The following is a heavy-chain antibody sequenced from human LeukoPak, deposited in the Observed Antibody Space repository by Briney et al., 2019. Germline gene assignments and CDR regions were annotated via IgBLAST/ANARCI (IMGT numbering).Heavy chain of an antibody. CDR3: ARDDSFQFDS. V-gene: IGHV1-2*02. Sequence: ASVKVSCKASGYTFTAYYMHWVRQAPGQGLEWMGWINPNTGGTNYAQKFQGRVTMTRATSISTAYMELSSLTSDDTAVYFCARDDSFQFDSWGQGTLVTVSS. D-gene: IGHD5-18*01. J-gene: IGHJ4*02. CDR1: GYTFTAYY. CDR2: INPNTGGT.